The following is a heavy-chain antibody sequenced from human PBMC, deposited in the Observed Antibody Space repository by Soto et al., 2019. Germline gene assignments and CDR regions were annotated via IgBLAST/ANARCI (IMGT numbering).Heavy chain of an antibody. CDR3: ARPGSTVPTLEY. CDR2: IIPIFGTA. Sequence: QVQLVQSGAEVKKPGSSVKVSCKASGGTFSSYAISWVRQAPGQGLEWMGGIIPIFGTANYAQKFQGRVTITAHEPTSTAYMGLSSLRSGDTAVYSCARPGSTVPTLEYLGQGTLVTVSS. V-gene: IGHV1-69*12. CDR1: GGTFSSYA. J-gene: IGHJ4*02. D-gene: IGHD1-26*01.